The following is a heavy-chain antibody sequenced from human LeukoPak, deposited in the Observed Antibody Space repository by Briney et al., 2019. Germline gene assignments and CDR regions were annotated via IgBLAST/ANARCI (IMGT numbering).Heavy chain of an antibody. Sequence: SETLSLTCTVSGGSISSGGYYWSWIRQPPGKGLEWIGYIYHSGSTYYNPSLKSRVTISVDRSKNQFSLKLSSVTAADTAVYYCARAVRDYYDSIGYYPHWGQGTLVTVSS. V-gene: IGHV4-30-2*01. D-gene: IGHD3-22*01. CDR2: IYHSGST. J-gene: IGHJ4*02. CDR1: GGSISSGGYY. CDR3: ARAVRDYYDSIGYYPH.